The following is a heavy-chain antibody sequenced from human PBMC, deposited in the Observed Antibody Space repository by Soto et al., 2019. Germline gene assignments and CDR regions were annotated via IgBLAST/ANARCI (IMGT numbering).Heavy chain of an antibody. Sequence: GASVRVSCKASGGTFSSYAISWVRQAPGQGLEWMGGIIPIFGTANYAQKFQGRVTITADESTSTAYMELSSLRSEDTAVYYCARLKGIGDAFDIWGQGTMVTVSS. V-gene: IGHV1-69*13. D-gene: IGHD3-10*01. CDR1: GGTFSSYA. CDR2: IIPIFGTA. CDR3: ARLKGIGDAFDI. J-gene: IGHJ3*02.